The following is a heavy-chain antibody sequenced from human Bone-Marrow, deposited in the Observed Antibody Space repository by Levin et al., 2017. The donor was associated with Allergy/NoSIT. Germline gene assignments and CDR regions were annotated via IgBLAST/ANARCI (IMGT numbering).Heavy chain of an antibody. J-gene: IGHJ4*02. CDR3: ARDITIYDGSGDRTFDY. CDR1: GFSLTHSGVR. V-gene: IGHV2-70*04. CDR2: IDWDDDK. Sequence: SGPTLVKPTQTLTLTCTFSGFSLTHSGVRLSWIRQPPGKALEWLAYIDWDDDKFYSTSLKTRLTISKDTSNNQVVLTLPNMAPVDTATHYCARDITIYDGSGDRTFDYWGQGTLVTVSS. D-gene: IGHD3-22*01.